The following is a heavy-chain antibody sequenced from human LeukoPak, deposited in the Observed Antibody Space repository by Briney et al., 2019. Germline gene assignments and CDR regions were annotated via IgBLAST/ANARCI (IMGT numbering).Heavy chain of an antibody. D-gene: IGHD6-13*01. Sequence: GGSLRLSCAASGFSCSKYCMHWVRQAPGKGLVWVSRINIDWSSRNYADSVKGRFTISRDNAKNTLYLQVNSLGDDDTGVYSCASASSHRIGAGGEYWGQGTLVTVSS. J-gene: IGHJ4*02. V-gene: IGHV3-74*01. CDR2: INIDWSSR. CDR1: GFSCSKYC. CDR3: ASASSHRIGAGGEY.